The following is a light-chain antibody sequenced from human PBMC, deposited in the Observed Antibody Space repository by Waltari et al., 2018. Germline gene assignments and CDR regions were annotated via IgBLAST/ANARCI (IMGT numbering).Light chain of an antibody. V-gene: IGLV2-14*01. Sequence: QSALTQPASVSGSPGQSITISCTGTSSDVGGYNYVPWYQQHPGKAPKLMIYDVSKRPSGVSNRFSGSKSGNTASLTISGLQAEDEADYYCSSYTSSSKMVFGGGTKLTVL. CDR1: SSDVGGYNY. CDR2: DVS. J-gene: IGLJ2*01. CDR3: SSYTSSSKMV.